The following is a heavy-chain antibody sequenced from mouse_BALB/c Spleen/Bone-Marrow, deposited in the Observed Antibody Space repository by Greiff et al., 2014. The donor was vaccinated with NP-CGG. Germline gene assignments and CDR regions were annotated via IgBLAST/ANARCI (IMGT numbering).Heavy chain of an antibody. CDR3: AEITTAAYYVMDY. CDR1: GFNIKDTY. Sequence: EVQLQQSGAELVKPGASVKLSCTASGFNIKDTYIHWVKQRPEQGLEWIGRIDPANGNTKYDPKFQGKATITADTSSNTAYLQLSSLTSEDTAVHYCAEITTAAYYVMDYWGQGTSVTASS. V-gene: IGHV14-3*02. J-gene: IGHJ4*01. D-gene: IGHD1-2*01. CDR2: IDPANGNT.